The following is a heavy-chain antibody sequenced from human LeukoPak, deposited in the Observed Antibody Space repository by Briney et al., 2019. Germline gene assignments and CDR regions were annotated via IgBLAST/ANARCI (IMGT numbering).Heavy chain of an antibody. Sequence: PGGSLRLSCGASGFTFSNYWMSWVRQAPGKGLEWVINISQDGSGKNYADSVEGRFTISRDNAKNSLYLQMNSLRAEDTAVYYCARVVAYYYDSSGPDDAFDIWGQGTMVTVSS. D-gene: IGHD3-22*01. CDR3: ARVVAYYYDSSGPDDAFDI. J-gene: IGHJ3*02. CDR1: GFTFSNYW. CDR2: ISQDGSGK. V-gene: IGHV3-7*03.